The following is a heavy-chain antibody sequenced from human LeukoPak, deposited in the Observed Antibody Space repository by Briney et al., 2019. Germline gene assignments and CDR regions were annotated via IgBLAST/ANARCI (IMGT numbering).Heavy chain of an antibody. CDR3: AKGGITGTTLDY. J-gene: IGHJ4*02. D-gene: IGHD1-7*01. CDR1: GFTFSSCW. V-gene: IGHV3-74*01. CDR2: INNDGSGT. Sequence: GGSLRLSCAASGFTFSSCWMHWVRQTPGKGLVWVSRINNDGSGTSYADSVKDRFTISRDNAKNTLYLQMNSLRAEDTAVYYCAKGGITGTTLDYWGQGTLVTVSS.